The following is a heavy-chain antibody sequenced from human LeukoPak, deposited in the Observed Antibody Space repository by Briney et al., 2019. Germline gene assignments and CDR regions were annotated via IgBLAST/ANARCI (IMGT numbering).Heavy chain of an antibody. J-gene: IGHJ4*02. CDR2: IYYSGST. D-gene: IGHD2-2*03. CDR3: ARLASGYCSSTSCSY. V-gene: IGHV4-31*03. CDR1: GGSISSGGYY. Sequence: PSQTLSLTCTVSGGSISSGGYYWSWIRQHPGKGLEWIGYIYYSGSTYYNPSLKSRVTISVDTSKNQFSLKLSSVTAVDTAVYYCARLASGYCSSTSCSYWGQGTLVTVSS.